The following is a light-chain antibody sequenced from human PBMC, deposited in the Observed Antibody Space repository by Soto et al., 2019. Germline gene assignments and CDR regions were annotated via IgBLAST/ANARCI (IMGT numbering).Light chain of an antibody. CDR3: HHYNNGPPWT. J-gene: IGKJ1*01. CDR1: QSVSGN. Sequence: ELVMTQSPATLSVSPGERATLSCRASQSVSGNLAWYQQKPGQAPRLLIYGASTSASCIPDRFSGSGSGTDFTLTIISLQSEDLADYSCHHYNNGPPWTFVQGTKVESK. V-gene: IGKV3-15*01. CDR2: GAS.